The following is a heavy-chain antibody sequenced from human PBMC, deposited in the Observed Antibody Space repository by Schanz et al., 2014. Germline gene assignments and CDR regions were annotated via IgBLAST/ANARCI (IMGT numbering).Heavy chain of an antibody. V-gene: IGHV3-23*01. CDR2: ISSGGGST. J-gene: IGHJ6*02. CDR3: ARDFLLEQLGYSHYYYAMDV. CDR1: GFSFTTYA. D-gene: IGHD2-15*01. Sequence: EVQLLESGGGLVQPGGSLRLSCASSGFSFTTYAMSWVRQAPGKGLEWVSSISSGGGSTYYADSVKGRFTISRDNAKNSLFLQMNSLRAEDTAVYYCARDFLLEQLGYSHYYYAMDVWGQGTLVTASS.